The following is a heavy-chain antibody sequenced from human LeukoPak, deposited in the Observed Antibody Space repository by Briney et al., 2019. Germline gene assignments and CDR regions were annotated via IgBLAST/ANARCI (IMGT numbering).Heavy chain of an antibody. Sequence: PSETLSLTCTVSGASISSSSHYWGWIRQPPGKGLEWIGSIHYSGSSYYNPSLKSRVTMSVDTSKIQFSLKLSSVTAADTAVYYCARSPTYYDSSGRREMVGFDIWGQGTMVTVSS. CDR3: ARSPTYYDSSGRREMVGFDI. V-gene: IGHV4-39*07. CDR2: IHYSGSS. CDR1: GASISSSSHY. D-gene: IGHD3-22*01. J-gene: IGHJ3*02.